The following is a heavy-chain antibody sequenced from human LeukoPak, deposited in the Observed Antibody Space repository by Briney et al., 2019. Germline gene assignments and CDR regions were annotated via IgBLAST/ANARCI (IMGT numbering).Heavy chain of an antibody. CDR1: GFTFTSYA. D-gene: IGHD6-19*01. CDR3: ARVRRDSSGWYPTLGYFDY. J-gene: IGHJ4*03. Sequence: GGSLRLSCAASGFTFTSYAMTWVRQASGKGLEWVSAITGSGGGTYYADSVKGRFTISRDNSKNTLYLQMNSLRAEDTAVYYCARVRRDSSGWYPTLGYFDYWGKGTTVTVSS. V-gene: IGHV3-23*01. CDR2: ITGSGGGT.